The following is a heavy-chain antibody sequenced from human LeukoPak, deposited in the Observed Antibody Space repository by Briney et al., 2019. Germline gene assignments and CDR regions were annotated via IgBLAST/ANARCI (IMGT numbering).Heavy chain of an antibody. D-gene: IGHD7-27*01. CDR2: IGTAGDT. CDR3: ARVGNWGSFDY. V-gene: IGHV3-13*01. J-gene: IGHJ4*02. CDR1: GFTFSSYD. Sequence: GGSLRLSCAASGFTFSSYDMHWVRQATGKGLEWVSAIGTAGDTYYPGSVKGRFTISRENAKNSLYLQMNSLRAEDTAVYYCARVGNWGSFDYWGQGTLVTVSS.